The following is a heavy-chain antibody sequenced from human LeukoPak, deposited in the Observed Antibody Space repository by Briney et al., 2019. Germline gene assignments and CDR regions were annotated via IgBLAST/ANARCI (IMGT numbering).Heavy chain of an antibody. J-gene: IGHJ4*02. CDR2: ISGSGGST. Sequence: PGGSLRLSCAASGFTFSSYWMNWVRQAPGKGLEWVSAISGSGGSTYYADSVKGRFTISRDNSKNTLYLQMNSLRAEDTAVYYCAKERSRITIFGVVIIPAEFDYWGQGTLVTVSS. CDR3: AKERSRITIFGVVIIPAEFDY. CDR1: GFTFSSYW. V-gene: IGHV3-23*01. D-gene: IGHD3-3*01.